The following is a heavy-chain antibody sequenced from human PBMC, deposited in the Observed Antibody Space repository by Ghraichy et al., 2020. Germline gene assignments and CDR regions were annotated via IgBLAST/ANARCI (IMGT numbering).Heavy chain of an antibody. D-gene: IGHD3-3*01. CDR1: GFTFSNAW. J-gene: IGHJ4*02. V-gene: IGHV3-15*01. CDR3: TTDPQFGVVIVSY. CDR2: IKSKTDGGTT. Sequence: GGSLRLSCAASGFTFSNAWMNWVRQAPGKGLEWIGRIKSKTDGGTTDYAAPVKGRFTISRDDSKNTLYLQMNSLKTEDTAVYYCTTDPQFGVVIVSYWGQGTLVTVSS.